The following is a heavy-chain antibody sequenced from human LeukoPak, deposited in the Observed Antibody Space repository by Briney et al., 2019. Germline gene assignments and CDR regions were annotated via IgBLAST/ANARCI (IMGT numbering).Heavy chain of an antibody. V-gene: IGHV4-39*07. J-gene: IGHJ4*02. Sequence: SETLSLTCTVSGGSISTSSYYWGWIRQPPGKGLEWIGSIYYSGSTYYNPSLKSRLTISVDTSKNQFSLKLSSVTAADTAVYYCARERWFGEFHFDYWGQGTLVTVSS. CDR1: GGSISTSSYY. CDR3: ARERWFGEFHFDY. CDR2: IYYSGST. D-gene: IGHD3-10*01.